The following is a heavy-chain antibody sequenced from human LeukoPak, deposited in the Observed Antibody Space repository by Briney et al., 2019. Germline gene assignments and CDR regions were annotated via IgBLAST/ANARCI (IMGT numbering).Heavy chain of an antibody. CDR1: GGSISSYY. J-gene: IGHJ3*02. V-gene: IGHV4-59*01. CDR2: IYYSGST. D-gene: IGHD2-2*01. Sequence: SETLSLTCTVSGGSISSYYWSCIRQPPGKGLEWIGYIYYSGSTNYNPSLKSRVTISVDTSKNQFSLKLSSVTAADTAVYYCAADCSSTSCYSEFAFDIWGQGTMVTVSS. CDR3: AADCSSTSCYSEFAFDI.